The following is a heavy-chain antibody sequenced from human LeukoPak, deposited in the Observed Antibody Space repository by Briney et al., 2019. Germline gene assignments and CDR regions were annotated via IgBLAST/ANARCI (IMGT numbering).Heavy chain of an antibody. D-gene: IGHD6-13*01. CDR2: INHSGST. Sequence: KPSETLSLTCAAYGGSFSGYYWSWIRQPPGKGLEWIGEINHSGSTNYNPSLKSRVTISVDTSKNQFSLKLSSVTAADTAVYYCAREGGVRSSWYINYYYGMDVWGKGTTVTVSS. CDR3: AREGGVRSSWYINYYYGMDV. J-gene: IGHJ6*04. CDR1: GGSFSGYY. V-gene: IGHV4-34*01.